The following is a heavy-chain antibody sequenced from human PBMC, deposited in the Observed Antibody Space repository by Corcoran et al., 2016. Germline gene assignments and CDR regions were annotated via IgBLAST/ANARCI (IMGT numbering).Heavy chain of an antibody. CDR2: ISWDGGRT. Sequence: EVQLVESGGVVVQPGGSLRLSCAASGFTFDDYTMHWVRQAPGKGLEWVSLISWDGGRTYYADSVTGRFTISRDNSKNSLYLQMNSLRTEDTALDYCAKGQYYYDRSGYPDYWGQGTLVTVSS. V-gene: IGHV3-43*01. D-gene: IGHD3-22*01. CDR3: AKGQYYYDRSGYPDY. J-gene: IGHJ4*02. CDR1: GFTFDDYT.